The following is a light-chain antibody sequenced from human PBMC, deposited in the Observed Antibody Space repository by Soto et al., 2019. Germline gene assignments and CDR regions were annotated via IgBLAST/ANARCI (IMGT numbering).Light chain of an antibody. J-gene: IGLJ2*01. CDR1: GSNIGNNY. Sequence: QSVLTQPPSVSAAPGQKVTISCSGSGSNIGNNYVSWYQQLPGPATKLLIYYDNKRPSGIPDRFSGSKSGTSATLGITGLQTGDEANYYCGTWDSSLSAGGVFGGGTKLTVL. V-gene: IGLV1-51*01. CDR2: YDN. CDR3: GTWDSSLSAGGV.